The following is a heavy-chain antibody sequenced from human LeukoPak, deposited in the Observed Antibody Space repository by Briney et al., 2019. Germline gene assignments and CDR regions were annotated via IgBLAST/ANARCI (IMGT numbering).Heavy chain of an antibody. CDR1: GFTFSSYG. D-gene: IGHD3-9*01. CDR2: ISGSGGST. CDR3: AKESGDWLLYYY. J-gene: IGHJ4*02. Sequence: GGSLRLSCAASGFTFSSYGMSWVRQAPGKGLERVSAISGSGGSTYYADSVKGRFTISRDNSKNTLYLQMISLRAEDTAVYYCAKESGDWLLYYYWGQGTLVTVSS. V-gene: IGHV3-23*01.